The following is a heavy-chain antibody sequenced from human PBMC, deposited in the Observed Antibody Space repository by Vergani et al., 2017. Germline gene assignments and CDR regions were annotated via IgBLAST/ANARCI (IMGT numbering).Heavy chain of an antibody. CDR3: ASWLDYYMDV. Sequence: EVQLVESGGGLVQPGGSLRLSCAASGFTFSSYSMNWVRQAPGKGLEWVSYISSSSSTIYYADSVKGRFTISRDNAKNSLYLQMNSLRAEDTAVYYCASWLDYYMDVWGKGTTVTVSS. CDR2: ISSSSSTI. J-gene: IGHJ6*03. D-gene: IGHD3-9*01. CDR1: GFTFSSYS. V-gene: IGHV3-48*01.